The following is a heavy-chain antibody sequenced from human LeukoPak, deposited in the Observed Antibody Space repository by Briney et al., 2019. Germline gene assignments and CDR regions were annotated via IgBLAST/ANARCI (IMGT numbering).Heavy chain of an antibody. J-gene: IGHJ4*02. D-gene: IGHD3-10*02. Sequence: ASVKVSCKASGGTFSSYAISWVRQAPGQGLEWMGGIIPIFGTANYAQKFQGRVTITADESTSTAYMELSSLRSEDTAVYYCARVVTMVGHFVYWGQGTLVTVSS. CDR1: GGTFSSYA. CDR2: IIPIFGTA. V-gene: IGHV1-69*01. CDR3: ARVVTMVGHFVY.